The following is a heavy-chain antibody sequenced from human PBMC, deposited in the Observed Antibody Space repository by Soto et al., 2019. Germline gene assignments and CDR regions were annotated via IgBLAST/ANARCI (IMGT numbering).Heavy chain of an antibody. CDR2: IYHTGTT. Sequence: QLRESGPGLVKPSGTLSLTCFVSGASISSTYWWSWVRQTPGKRLEWIGQIYHTGTTSYNPSLKNRVTISLDKSNNQFSLRLTSMTAADTAVYYCATLPPRIVVVMTELPPWGQGTLVTVSS. J-gene: IGHJ5*02. CDR3: ATLPPRIVVVMTELPP. CDR1: GASISSTYW. D-gene: IGHD2-15*01. V-gene: IGHV4-4*02.